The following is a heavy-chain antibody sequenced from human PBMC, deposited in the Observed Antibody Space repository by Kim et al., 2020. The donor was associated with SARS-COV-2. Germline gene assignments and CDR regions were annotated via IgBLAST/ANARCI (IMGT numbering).Heavy chain of an antibody. V-gene: IGHV3-30*01. D-gene: IGHD4-17*01. CDR3: ARVRCMGLRCSYGMDV. Sequence: AKGRFTISRDNSKNTLYLQMNSLRAEDTAVYYCARVRCMGLRCSYGMDVWGQGTTVTVSS. J-gene: IGHJ6*02.